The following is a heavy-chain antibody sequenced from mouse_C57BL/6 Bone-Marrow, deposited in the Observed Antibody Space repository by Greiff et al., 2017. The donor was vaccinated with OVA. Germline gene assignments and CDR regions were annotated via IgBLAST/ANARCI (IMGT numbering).Heavy chain of an antibody. CDR3: AIYFITTVVEGY. CDR1: GYTFTSYW. D-gene: IGHD1-1*01. CDR2: IHPSDSDT. Sequence: VKLQQSGAELVKPGASVKVSCKASGYTFTSYWMHWVKQRPGQGLEWIGRIHPSDSDTNYNQKFKGKATLTVDKSSSTAYMQLSSLTSEDSAVYYCAIYFITTVVEGYWGQGTTLTVSS. J-gene: IGHJ2*01. V-gene: IGHV1-74*01.